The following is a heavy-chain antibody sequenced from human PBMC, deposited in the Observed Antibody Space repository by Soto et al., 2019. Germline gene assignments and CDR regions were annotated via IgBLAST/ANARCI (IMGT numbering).Heavy chain of an antibody. V-gene: IGHV3-9*01. CDR2: INWNSGIT. CDR1: GFNFEDYA. D-gene: IGHD2-15*01. J-gene: IGHJ5*02. Sequence: GGSLRLSCVAFGFNFEDYAMHWIRQAPGKGLEWVSGINWNSGITGYADSVKGRFTISRDNANNSLHLEMSSLKTEDTALYYCARGRGALTVVSNWFDPWGQGTLVTVSS. CDR3: ARGRGALTVVSNWFDP.